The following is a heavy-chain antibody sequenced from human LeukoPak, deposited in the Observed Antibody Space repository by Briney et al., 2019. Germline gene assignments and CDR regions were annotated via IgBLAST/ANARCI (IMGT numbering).Heavy chain of an antibody. V-gene: IGHV4-39*07. D-gene: IGHD3-22*01. CDR1: GGSISSSTYY. Sequence: SETXSLTCTVSGGSISSSTYYWGWIRQPPGKGLEWIGSMYYSGSTYFNPSLKSRVTISVDTSKNQFSLKVNSVTAADTAVYYCARDQVTTAEFDYWGQGTLVTVSS. CDR2: MYYSGST. J-gene: IGHJ4*02. CDR3: ARDQVTTAEFDY.